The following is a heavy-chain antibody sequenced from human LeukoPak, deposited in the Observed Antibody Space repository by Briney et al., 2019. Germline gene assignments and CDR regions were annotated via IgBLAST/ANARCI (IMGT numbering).Heavy chain of an antibody. D-gene: IGHD5-24*01. J-gene: IGHJ4*02. CDR2: INHSGST. V-gene: IGHV4-34*01. Sequence: KSSETLSLTCAVYGGSFSGYYWSWIRQPPGKGLEWIGEINHSGSTNYNPSLKSRVTISVDTSKNQFSLKLSSVTAADTAVYYCAGDASRDGYSLNDYWGQGTLVTVSS. CDR3: AGDASRDGYSLNDY. CDR1: GGSFSGYY.